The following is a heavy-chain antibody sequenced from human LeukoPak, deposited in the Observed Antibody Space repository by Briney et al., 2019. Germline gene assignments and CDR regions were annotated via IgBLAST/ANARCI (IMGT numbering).Heavy chain of an antibody. V-gene: IGHV3-23*01. CDR2: IRSSGYTT. CDR1: GFTFSSYT. CDR3: AKGKDDY. J-gene: IGHJ4*02. Sequence: GGSLRLSCIASGFTFSSYTMSWVRQAPGKGLEWVSGIRSSGYTTYYADSVKGRFTISRDNSKNTVFLQMNSLRAEDTAVYYCAKGKDDYWGQGTLVTVSS.